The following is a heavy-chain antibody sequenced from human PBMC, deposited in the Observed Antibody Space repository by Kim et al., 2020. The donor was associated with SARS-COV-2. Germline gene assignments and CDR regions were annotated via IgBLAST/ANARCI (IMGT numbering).Heavy chain of an antibody. CDR2: INPSGGST. V-gene: IGHV1-46*01. Sequence: ASVKVSCKASGYTFTSYYMHWVRQAPGQGLEWMGIINPSGGSTSYAQKFQGRVTMTRDTSTSTVYMELSSLRSEDTAVYYCAREFGGVRELSFYYGMDVWGQGTTVTVSS. CDR3: AREFGGVRELSFYYGMDV. J-gene: IGHJ6*02. D-gene: IGHD3-16*01. CDR1: GYTFTSYY.